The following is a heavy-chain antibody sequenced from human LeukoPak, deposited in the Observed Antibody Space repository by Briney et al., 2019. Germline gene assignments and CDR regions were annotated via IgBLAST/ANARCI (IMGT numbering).Heavy chain of an antibody. V-gene: IGHV3-48*01. CDR3: ARDYDDHSSSQPFDAFDI. CDR1: GFTFSSYS. CDR2: ISSSSSTL. D-gene: IGHD6-13*01. J-gene: IGHJ3*02. Sequence: PGGSLRLSCAASGFTFSSYSMNWVRQAPGKGLEWVSYISSSSSTLYYADSVKGRFTISRDNAKNSLHLQMNSLRAEDTAVYYCARDYDDHSSSQPFDAFDIWGQGTMVTVSS.